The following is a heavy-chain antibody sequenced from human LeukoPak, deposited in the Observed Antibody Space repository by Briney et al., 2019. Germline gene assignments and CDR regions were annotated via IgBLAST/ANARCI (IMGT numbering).Heavy chain of an antibody. CDR2: ISYDGSNK. D-gene: IGHD1-26*01. Sequence: GGSLRLSCAASGFTFSRYGMHWVRQAPGKGLEWVTAISYDGSNKYYADSVKGRFTISRDNSKNTLYVQMNSLRAEDTAVYYCARDGLSVGRYYYYMDVWGKGTTVTVSS. J-gene: IGHJ6*03. CDR3: ARDGLSVGRYYYYMDV. CDR1: GFTFSRYG. V-gene: IGHV3-30*04.